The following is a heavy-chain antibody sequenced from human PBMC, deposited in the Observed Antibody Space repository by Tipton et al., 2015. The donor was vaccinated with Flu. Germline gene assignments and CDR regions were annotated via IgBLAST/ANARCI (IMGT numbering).Heavy chain of an antibody. J-gene: IGHJ4*02. CDR1: RSTFSTYW. CDR2: INQDGSEK. V-gene: IGHV3-7*01. Sequence: AVSRSTFSTYWMDWVCQTPEKGLEWVANINQDGSEKHYVDSVKGRFTISRDNAKNSLYLQLNSLRVEDTAVYYCSESLNFWGQGTLVTVSS. CDR3: SESLNF.